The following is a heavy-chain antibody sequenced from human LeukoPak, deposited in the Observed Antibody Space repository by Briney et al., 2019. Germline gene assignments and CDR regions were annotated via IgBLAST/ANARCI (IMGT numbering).Heavy chain of an antibody. CDR1: VFTVSTNS. Sequence: GGSLRPSCTASVFTVSTNSMTWGRPAPGEGLEWFSVIKSGSNTYYADSVKGRFNISRDNSKNTLFLQMDSLRPDDTAVYYCAGGRTRDYWGQGTLVTVSS. CDR3: AGGRTRDY. V-gene: IGHV3-53*01. J-gene: IGHJ4*02. D-gene: IGHD2-2*01. CDR2: IKSGSNT.